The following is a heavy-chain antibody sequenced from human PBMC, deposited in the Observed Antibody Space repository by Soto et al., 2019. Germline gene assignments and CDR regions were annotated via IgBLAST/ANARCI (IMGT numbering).Heavy chain of an antibody. CDR3: ARHWTTTLRPIWFDP. D-gene: IGHD4-4*01. J-gene: IGHJ5*02. V-gene: IGHV4-39*01. Sequence: SETLSLTCTVSGGSISSNSYYWGWIRQPPGKGLEWIGSVFYRGNTYYNPSLKSRVTVSVDTSKNQFSLKLSSVTAADTAMYYCARHWTTTLRPIWFDPWGQGTLVTVSS. CDR2: VFYRGNT. CDR1: GGSISSNSYY.